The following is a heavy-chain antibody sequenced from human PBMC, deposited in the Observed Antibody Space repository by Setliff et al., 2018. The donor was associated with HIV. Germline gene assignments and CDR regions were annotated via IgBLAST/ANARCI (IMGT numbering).Heavy chain of an antibody. CDR1: SYTFTSYG. CDR3: ARVAWYYSFWSGLGDAFDI. D-gene: IGHD3-3*01. Sequence: ASVKVSCKASSYTFTSYGISWVRQAPGQGLEWMGWTSAYSGNTNYAQKLQGRVAMTTDTSTSTAYMELRSLRSDDTAVYYCARVAWYYSFWSGLGDAFDIWGQGTTVTVSS. CDR2: TSAYSGNT. J-gene: IGHJ3*02. V-gene: IGHV1-18*01.